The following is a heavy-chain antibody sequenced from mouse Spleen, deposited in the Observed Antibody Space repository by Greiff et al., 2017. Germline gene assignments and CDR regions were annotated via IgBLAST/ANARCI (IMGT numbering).Heavy chain of an antibody. CDR3: ARHHYGSSYEAWFAY. CDR2: ISNLAYSI. D-gene: IGHD1-1*01. J-gene: IGHJ3*01. CDR1: GFTFSDYG. V-gene: IGHV5-15*01. Sequence: EVKLVESGGGLVKPGGSLKLSCAASGFTFSDYGMAWVRQAPGKGPEWVAFISNLAYSIYYADTVTGRFTISRENAKNTLYLEMSSLRSEDTAMYYCARHHYGSSYEAWFAYWGQGTLVTVSA.